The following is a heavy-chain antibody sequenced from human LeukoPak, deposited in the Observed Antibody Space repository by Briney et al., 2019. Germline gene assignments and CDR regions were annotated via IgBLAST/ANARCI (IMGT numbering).Heavy chain of an antibody. CDR3: ARVAYNWNYGLDY. V-gene: IGHV3-21*01. CDR1: GFTFSSYS. D-gene: IGHD1-7*01. CDR2: ISSSSSYI. Sequence: GGSLRLSCAASGFTFSSYSMNWVRQAPGKGLEWVSSISSSSSYIYYADSVKGRFTISRDNAKNSLYLQMNSLRAEDTAAYYCARVAYNWNYGLDYWGQGTLVTVSS. J-gene: IGHJ4*02.